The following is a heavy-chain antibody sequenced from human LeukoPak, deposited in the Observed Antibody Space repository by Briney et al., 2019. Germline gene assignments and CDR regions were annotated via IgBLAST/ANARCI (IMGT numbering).Heavy chain of an antibody. J-gene: IGHJ4*02. CDR2: ITPSGGT. CDR1: GYTFTSYA. V-gene: IGHV1-2*02. CDR3: ARNRYGDGFAHFDC. D-gene: IGHD5-24*01. Sequence: ASVKVSCKASGYTFTSYAMHWVRQAPGQGLEWMGWITPSGGTNYPQKFQGRVAFTRDTSITTAYMDLSRLTSDDTAVYYCARNRYGDGFAHFDCWGQGALVTVSS.